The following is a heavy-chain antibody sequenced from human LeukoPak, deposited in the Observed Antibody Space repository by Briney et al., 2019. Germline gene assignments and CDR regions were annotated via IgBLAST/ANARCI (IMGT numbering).Heavy chain of an antibody. Sequence: GASVKVSCKASGYTFTGYYMHWARQAPGQGLEWMGWINPNSGGTNYAQKFQGRVTMTRDTSISTAYMELSRLRSDDTAVYYCARARYYYGSGRKIDYWGQGTLVTVSS. CDR3: ARARYYYGSGRKIDY. CDR1: GYTFTGYY. V-gene: IGHV1-2*02. CDR2: INPNSGGT. J-gene: IGHJ4*02. D-gene: IGHD3-10*01.